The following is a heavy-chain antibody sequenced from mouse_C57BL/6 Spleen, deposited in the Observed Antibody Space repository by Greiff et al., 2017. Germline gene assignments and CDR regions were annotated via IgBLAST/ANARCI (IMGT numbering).Heavy chain of an antibody. CDR1: GYTFTSYW. D-gene: IGHD2-5*01. J-gene: IGHJ3*01. CDR2: IDPSDSYP. V-gene: IGHV1-69*01. Sequence: QVQLQQPGAELVMPGASVKLSCKASGYTFTSYWMHWVKQRPGQGLEWIGEIDPSDSYPNYNQKFKGKSTLTVDKSSSTAYMQLSSLTSEDAAVYYCARGDYSNYGGFADWGQGTRVTVSA. CDR3: ARGDYSNYGGFAD.